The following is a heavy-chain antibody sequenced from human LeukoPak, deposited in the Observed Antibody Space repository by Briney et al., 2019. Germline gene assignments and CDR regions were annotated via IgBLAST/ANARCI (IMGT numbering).Heavy chain of an antibody. Sequence: PSETLSLTCTVSGGPISSYYWSWIRQPPGKGLEWIGYIYYSGSTNYNPSLKSRVTISVDTSKNQFSLKLSSVTAADTAVYYCARLLTVTTGYYSDYWGQGTLVTVSS. CDR2: IYYSGST. J-gene: IGHJ4*02. CDR3: ARLLTVTTGYYSDY. D-gene: IGHD4-17*01. CDR1: GGPISSYY. V-gene: IGHV4-59*08.